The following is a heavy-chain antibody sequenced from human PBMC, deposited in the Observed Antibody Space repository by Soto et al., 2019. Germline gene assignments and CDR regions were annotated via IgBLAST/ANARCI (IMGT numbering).Heavy chain of an antibody. CDR1: GYTFTSFG. V-gene: IGHV1-18*01. CDR3: ARDHRGGTDAFAI. CDR2: ISAYNGNT. D-gene: IGHD2-15*01. Sequence: QVQLVQSGAEVKKPGASVKVSCKASGYTFTSFGSSWVRQAHGQGLEWMGWISAYNGNTNYAENPQCRVTMTTDTSTSTAYRELRSLRSDDTAVYYWARDHRGGTDAFAIWGQGTMVTVSS. J-gene: IGHJ3*02.